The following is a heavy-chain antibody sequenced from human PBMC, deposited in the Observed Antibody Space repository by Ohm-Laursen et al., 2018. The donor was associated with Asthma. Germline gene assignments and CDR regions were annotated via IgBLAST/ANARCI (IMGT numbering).Heavy chain of an antibody. V-gene: IGHV4-61*01. D-gene: IGHD5-18*01. Sequence: SDTLSLTCTVSGGSISNGSYYWSWIRQHPGKGLEWIGHVFYSGSTLYNPSLMSRVTISEDTSKNQFSLTLSSVTAADTAIYYCARGRGFGYGIDYWGQGTLVTISS. CDR1: GGSISNGSYY. CDR2: VFYSGST. J-gene: IGHJ4*02. CDR3: ARGRGFGYGIDY.